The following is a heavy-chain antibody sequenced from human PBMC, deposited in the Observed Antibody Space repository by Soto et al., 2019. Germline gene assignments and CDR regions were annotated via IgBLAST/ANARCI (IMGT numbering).Heavy chain of an antibody. D-gene: IGHD3-22*01. CDR3: ARDYDYYFSSGIPQDNWFDP. CDR1: GYTFTSYG. Sequence: ASVKVSCKASGYTFTSYGISWVRQAPGQGLEWMGWISAYNGNTNYAQKLQGRVTMTTDTSTSTAYMELRSLRSDDTAVYYCARDYDYYFSSGIPQDNWFDPWGQGTLVTVSS. J-gene: IGHJ5*02. CDR2: ISAYNGNT. V-gene: IGHV1-18*01.